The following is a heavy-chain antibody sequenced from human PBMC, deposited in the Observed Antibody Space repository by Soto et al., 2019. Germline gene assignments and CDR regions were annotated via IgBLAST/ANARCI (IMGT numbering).Heavy chain of an antibody. CDR3: ARGKIKLDC. CDR1: GLTVSNNH. V-gene: IGHV3-66*01. CDR2: IYSGGNT. Sequence: EVQLVESGGALVQPGGSLRLSCEASGLTVSNNHMTWVRQAPGKGLEWVSVIYSGGNTYYRDSVKGRFSISTDNSKHTLYRQKNSLRVEDTAVYYCARGKIKLDCWGQGPLVTVSS. J-gene: IGHJ4*02.